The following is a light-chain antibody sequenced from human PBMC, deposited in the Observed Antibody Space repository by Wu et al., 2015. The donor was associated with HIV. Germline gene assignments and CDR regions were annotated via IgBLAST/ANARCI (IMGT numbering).Light chain of an antibody. V-gene: IGKV1-33*01. CDR3: QQHDSLPLT. CDR2: AAS. J-gene: IGKJ3*01. CDR1: QDIVNY. Sequence: DIQLTQSPSTLSASVGDRVTIICQASQDIVNYLNWYQQKPGKAPNLLIYAASNLQAGVPSRFSGSGSGTHFTLTINSLQPEDIATYYCQQHDSLPLTFGPGTKVDI.